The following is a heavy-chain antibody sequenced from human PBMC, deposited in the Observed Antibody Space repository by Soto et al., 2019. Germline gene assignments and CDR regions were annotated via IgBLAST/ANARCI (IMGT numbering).Heavy chain of an antibody. Sequence: WGSLRLSCAASGFIFSSYWMHWVRQAPGKGPVWVSRIKYDERSTTYADSVKGRFTISRDNAKNTLFLRMNSLRAEDTAVYYCATAEVHYWGPGTLVTVSS. V-gene: IGHV3-74*01. CDR2: IKYDERST. CDR1: GFIFSSYW. CDR3: ATAEVHY. J-gene: IGHJ4*02.